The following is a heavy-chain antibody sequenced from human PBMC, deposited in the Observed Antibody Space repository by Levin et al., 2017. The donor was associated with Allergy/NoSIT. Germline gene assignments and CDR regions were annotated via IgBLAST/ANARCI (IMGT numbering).Heavy chain of an antibody. CDR1: GFQFSLYG. CDR3: AKRGYCSGNTCQSHDAIDV. D-gene: IGHD2-15*01. V-gene: IGHV3-30*18. CDR2: IVFDGNDQ. J-gene: IGHJ3*01. Sequence: TLSLTCAASGFQFSLYGMHWVRQAPGKGLEWVALIVFDGNDQYYADSVKGRFTISRDNSKNTLYLQMSSLRENDTAIYYCAKRGYCSGNTCQSHDAIDVWGQGTLVIVSS.